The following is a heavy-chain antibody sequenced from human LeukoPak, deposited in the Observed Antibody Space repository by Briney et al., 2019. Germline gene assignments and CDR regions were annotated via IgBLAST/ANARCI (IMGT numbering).Heavy chain of an antibody. CDR2: INSSGGST. D-gene: IGHD6-13*01. V-gene: IGHV1-46*01. J-gene: IGHJ4*02. CDR3: ARALGTHSSTCYDY. Sequence: GSSVKVSCKASGGTFSSYAISWVRQAPGQGLEWMGIINSSGGSTSYAQKFQGRVTMTRDTSTSTVYMELSSLRSEDTAVYYCARALGTHSSTCYDYWGQGTLVTVSS. CDR1: GGTFSSYA.